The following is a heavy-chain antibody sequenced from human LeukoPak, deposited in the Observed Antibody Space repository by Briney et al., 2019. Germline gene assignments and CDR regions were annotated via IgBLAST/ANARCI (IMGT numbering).Heavy chain of an antibody. CDR2: IKQDGSEK. D-gene: IGHD3-9*01. CDR3: ARGYYDILTGYWDAFDI. V-gene: IGHV3-7*04. CDR1: GFTFSSYW. Sequence: GGSLRLSCAASGFTFSSYWMSWVRQAPGKGLEWVANIKQDGSEKYYVDSVKGRFTISRDNAKNSLYLQMNSLRAEDTAVYYCARGYYDILTGYWDAFDIWGQGTMVTVSS. J-gene: IGHJ3*02.